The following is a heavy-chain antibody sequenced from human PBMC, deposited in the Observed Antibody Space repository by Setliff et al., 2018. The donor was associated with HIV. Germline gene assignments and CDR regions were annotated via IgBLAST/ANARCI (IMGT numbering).Heavy chain of an antibody. CDR3: TGDYNSGSNRFDY. CDR2: IYPIGGPDFPSGNT. D-gene: IGHD3-10*01. Sequence: PSETLSLTCTVSGGSIGNYYWSWIRQPPGKGLEWIGYIYPIGGPDFPSGNTVYNPSFRSRVTLSLDTSKNQFSLKLTSVTAADAAVYYCTGDYNSGSNRFDYCGQGTPVTVSS. V-gene: IGHV4-4*08. CDR1: GGSIGNYY. J-gene: IGHJ4*02.